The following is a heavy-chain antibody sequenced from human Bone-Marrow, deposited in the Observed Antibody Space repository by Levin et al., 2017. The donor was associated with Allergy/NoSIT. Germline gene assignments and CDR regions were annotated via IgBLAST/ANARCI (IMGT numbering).Heavy chain of an antibody. CDR2: IGSSSSYI. V-gene: IGHV3-21*01. CDR1: GFTFSSYS. D-gene: IGHD4/OR15-4a*01. J-gene: IGHJ4*02. CDR3: ARAFYGATVDY. Sequence: GGSLRLSCAVSGFTFSSYSMNWVRQAPGKGLEWVSSIGSSSSYIYYADSVKGRFTLSRDDAKNSLYLQMNSLRAEDTAVYSCARAFYGATVDYWGQGTLVTVSS.